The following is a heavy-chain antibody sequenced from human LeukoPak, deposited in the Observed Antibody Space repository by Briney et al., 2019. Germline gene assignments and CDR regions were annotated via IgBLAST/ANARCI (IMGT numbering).Heavy chain of an antibody. CDR1: GGSISNFY. V-gene: IGHV4-4*07. Sequence: SETLSLTCTVSGGSISNFYWSWIRQPAGKTLEWIGRIYSSGSTNYNPSLKSRVTMSLDTSKNQFSLKLSSVTAADTAVYFCARETTGAGTARPFDYWGQGTLVTVSS. D-gene: IGHD6-13*01. CDR3: ARETTGAGTARPFDY. J-gene: IGHJ4*02. CDR2: IYSSGST.